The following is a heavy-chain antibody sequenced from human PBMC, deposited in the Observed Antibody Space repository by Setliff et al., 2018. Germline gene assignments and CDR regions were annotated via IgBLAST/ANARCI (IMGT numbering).Heavy chain of an antibody. CDR1: GYTFTDYY. D-gene: IGHD3-10*01. CDR3: AKGSGSPNWFDP. J-gene: IGHJ5*02. Sequence: SVKVSCKASGYTFTDYYMHWVQQAPGQGLEWMGGIIPIFGTANYAQKFQGRVTITADESTSTAYMEPSSLRSEDTAVYYCAKGSGSPNWFDPWGQGTLVTVSS. CDR2: IIPIFGTA. V-gene: IGHV1-69*13.